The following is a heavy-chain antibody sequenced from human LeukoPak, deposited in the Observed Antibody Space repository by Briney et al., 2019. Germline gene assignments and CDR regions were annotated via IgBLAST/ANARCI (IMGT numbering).Heavy chain of an antibody. Sequence: KFQGRVTITRDTSASTAHMELSSLRSEDTAVYYCAREGSSWYENAFDIWGQGTMVTVSS. D-gene: IGHD6-13*01. J-gene: IGHJ3*02. CDR3: AREGSSWYENAFDI. V-gene: IGHV1-3*01.